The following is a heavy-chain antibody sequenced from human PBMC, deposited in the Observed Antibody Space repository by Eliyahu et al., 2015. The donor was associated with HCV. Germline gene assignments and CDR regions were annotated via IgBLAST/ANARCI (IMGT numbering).Heavy chain of an antibody. Sequence: EVQLVESGGGFVKPGESLTLSCAASGXPFANAWMNWVRQAPGKGLEWVGFIKAKPDGGTTDYAAAVEGRFTISRDDSENTVTLQMNSLKKEDTATYYCIADPPGGSSGIDYWSRGTQVTVSS. CDR1: GXPFANAW. J-gene: IGHJ4*02. CDR2: IKAKPDGGTT. CDR3: IADPPGGSSGIDY. D-gene: IGHD3-22*01. V-gene: IGHV3-15*01.